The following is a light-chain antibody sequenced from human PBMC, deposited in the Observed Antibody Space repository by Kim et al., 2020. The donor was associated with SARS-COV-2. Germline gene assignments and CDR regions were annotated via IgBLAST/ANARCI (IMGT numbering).Light chain of an antibody. J-gene: IGLJ1*01. CDR1: SSTIGADYG. CDR2: GKS. Sequence: QRVTTPLPGSSSTIGADYGVHWYPPLPGTAPNHLIYGKSNRPSGVPDRFSRSKSGTSASLAITELQADDGADYFCQSYDNGLSGYVFGTATKVTVL. CDR3: QSYDNGLSGYV. V-gene: IGLV1-40*01.